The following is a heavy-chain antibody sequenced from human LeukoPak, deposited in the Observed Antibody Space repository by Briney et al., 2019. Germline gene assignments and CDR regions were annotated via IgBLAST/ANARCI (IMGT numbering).Heavy chain of an antibody. Sequence: SETLSLTCTSSGDSISSSTYYWGWIRQPPGKGLEWIGSMCYSGNTYYNPSLKSRVTISVDTSKNQFSLKLSSVTAADTAVYYCARREWEPPNIAFDIWGQGTMVTVSS. V-gene: IGHV4-39*07. CDR3: ARREWEPPNIAFDI. CDR1: GDSISSSTYY. D-gene: IGHD1-26*01. J-gene: IGHJ3*02. CDR2: MCYSGNT.